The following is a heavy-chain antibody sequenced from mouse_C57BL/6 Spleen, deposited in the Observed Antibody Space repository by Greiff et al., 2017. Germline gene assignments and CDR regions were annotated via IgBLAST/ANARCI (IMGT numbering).Heavy chain of an antibody. Sequence: VQLKQSVAELVRPGASVKLSCTASGFNIKNTYMYWVKQRPEQGLEWIGRIDPANGNTKYAPKFQGKATITADTSSNTAYLQLSSLTSEDTAIYYCARDYGSDYFDYWGQGTTLTVSS. CDR2: IDPANGNT. V-gene: IGHV14-3*01. CDR3: ARDYGSDYFDY. CDR1: GFNIKNTY. D-gene: IGHD1-1*01. J-gene: IGHJ2*01.